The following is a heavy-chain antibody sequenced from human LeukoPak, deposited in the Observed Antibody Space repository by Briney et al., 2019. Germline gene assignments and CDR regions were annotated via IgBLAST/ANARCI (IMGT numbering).Heavy chain of an antibody. CDR3: ARDGDYYDSSGYPYYFDY. V-gene: IGHV3-48*03. CDR2: ISSSGSTI. D-gene: IGHD3-22*01. J-gene: IGHJ4*02. Sequence: GGSLRLSCAASGFTFSSYEMNWVRQAPGKGLEWVSYISSSGSTIYYAASVKGRFTISRDNAKNSLYLQMNSLRAEDTAVYYCARDGDYYDSSGYPYYFDYWGQGTLVTVSS. CDR1: GFTFSSYE.